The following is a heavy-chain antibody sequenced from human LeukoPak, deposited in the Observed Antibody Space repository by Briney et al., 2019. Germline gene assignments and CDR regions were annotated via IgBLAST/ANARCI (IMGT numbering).Heavy chain of an antibody. Sequence: ASVKVSCKVSRYTLTELSMHWVRQAPGKGLEWMGGFDPEDGETIYAQKFQGRVTMTEDTSTDTAYMELNSLRSDDTAVYYCATDPGETVPAAKGPRGDYCYGMDVWGQGTTVTVSS. V-gene: IGHV1-24*01. CDR1: RYTLTELS. CDR3: ATDPGETVPAAKGPRGDYCYGMDV. D-gene: IGHD2-2*01. J-gene: IGHJ6*02. CDR2: FDPEDGET.